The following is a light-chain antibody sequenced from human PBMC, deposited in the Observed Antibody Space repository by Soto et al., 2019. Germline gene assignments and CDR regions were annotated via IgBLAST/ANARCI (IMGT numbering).Light chain of an antibody. CDR2: DVN. J-gene: IGLJ1*01. CDR1: SSDVGGFNS. Sequence: QSVLTQPRSVSGSPGQSVTISCTGTSSDVGGFNSVSWYQQHTGKAPKLMIYDVNKRPSGVPDRFSGSKSGSTASLTISGLQAEDEADYYCCSYSGSYYYAFGNGTKGTV. CDR3: CSYSGSYYYA. V-gene: IGLV2-11*01.